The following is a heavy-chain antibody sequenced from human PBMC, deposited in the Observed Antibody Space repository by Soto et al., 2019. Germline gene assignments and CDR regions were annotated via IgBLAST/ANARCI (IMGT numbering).Heavy chain of an antibody. CDR3: ARESEDLTSNFDY. CDR2: ISSTTNYI. Sequence: PEGSLRLSCAASGFTFTRYSMNWVRQAPGKGLEWVSSISSTTNYIYYGDSMKGRFTISRHNAKNSLYLEMNSLRAEDTAVYYCARESEDLTSNFDYWGQGTLVTVSS. V-gene: IGHV3-21*06. CDR1: GFTFTRYS. J-gene: IGHJ4*02.